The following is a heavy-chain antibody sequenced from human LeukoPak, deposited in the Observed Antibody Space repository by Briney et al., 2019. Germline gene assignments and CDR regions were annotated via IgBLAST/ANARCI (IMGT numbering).Heavy chain of an antibody. CDR1: GFTFSNYW. Sequence: GGSLRLSCAASGFTFSNYWMHWVRQAPGKGLVWVSRINIDGGTISYADSVKGRFTISRDNAKNTLYLQMNSLRAEDTAVYYCARDRWAAAGPGMGYWGQGTLVTVSS. V-gene: IGHV3-74*01. CDR2: INIDGGTI. D-gene: IGHD6-13*01. J-gene: IGHJ4*02. CDR3: ARDRWAAAGPGMGY.